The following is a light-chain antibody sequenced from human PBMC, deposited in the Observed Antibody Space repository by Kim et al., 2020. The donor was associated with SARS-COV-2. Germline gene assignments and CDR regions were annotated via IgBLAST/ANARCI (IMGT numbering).Light chain of an antibody. Sequence: PGKTASIICGGDRIGRSNVHWYQQKPGPAPVVVVYDNIDRPSWIPERFSGSNSGNTATLTISRVDAGDEADYFCQVWDSGSEHVVFGGGTQLTVL. CDR2: DNI. CDR3: QVWDSGSEHVV. J-gene: IGLJ2*01. CDR1: RIGRSN. V-gene: IGLV3-21*03.